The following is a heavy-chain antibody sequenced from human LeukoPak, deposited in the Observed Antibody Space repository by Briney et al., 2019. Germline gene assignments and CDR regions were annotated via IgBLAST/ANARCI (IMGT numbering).Heavy chain of an antibody. CDR1: GYTFTGYY. D-gene: IGHD2-2*01. Sequence: ASVKVSCKASGYTFTGYYMHWVRQAPGQGPEWMGWINPNSGGTNYAQKFQGRVTMTRDTSISTAYMELSRLRSDDTAVYYCAREVYCSSTSCYSRDLDYWGQGTLVTVSS. CDR2: INPNSGGT. J-gene: IGHJ4*02. CDR3: AREVYCSSTSCYSRDLDY. V-gene: IGHV1-2*02.